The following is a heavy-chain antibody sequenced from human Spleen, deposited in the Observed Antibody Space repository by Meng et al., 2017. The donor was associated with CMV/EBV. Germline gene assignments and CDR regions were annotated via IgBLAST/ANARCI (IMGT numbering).Heavy chain of an antibody. D-gene: IGHD4-11*01. CDR1: GFTFSSYA. V-gene: IGHV3-23*03. CDR2: IFSGGSST. J-gene: IGHJ6*02. CDR3: AKDWSTVTGSYYYGMDV. Sequence: GESLKISCAASGFTFSSYAMSWVRQAPGKGLEWVSVIFSGGSSTYSADSVKGRFTISRDNSKNTLYLQMNSLRAEDTAVYYCAKDWSTVTGSYYYGMDVWGQGTTVTV.